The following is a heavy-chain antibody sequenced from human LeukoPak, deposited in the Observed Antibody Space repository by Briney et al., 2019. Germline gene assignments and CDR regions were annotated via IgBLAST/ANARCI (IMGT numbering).Heavy chain of an antibody. CDR1: GFTFTDYG. J-gene: IGHJ4*02. CDR2: ISYDGLRQ. CDR3: AHDARSYRSYTYGAFDF. D-gene: IGHD3-16*02. V-gene: IGHV3-30*18. Sequence: QAGGSLRLSCAASGFTFTDYGIHWLRLAPGKGLEWVAVISYDGLRQNYADSVKGRFNFSSDSSKDTVSLQMDRLGIEDTATYYCAHDARSYRSYTYGAFDFWGQGTRVTVSS.